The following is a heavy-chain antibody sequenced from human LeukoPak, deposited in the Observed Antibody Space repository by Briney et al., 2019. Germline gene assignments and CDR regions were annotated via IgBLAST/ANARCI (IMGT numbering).Heavy chain of an antibody. V-gene: IGHV3-66*01. D-gene: IGHD3-10*01. CDR2: ICSGGST. CDR1: GFTFSSYA. Sequence: GGSLRLSCAASGFTFSSYAMSWVRQAPGKGLEWVSVICSGGSTYYADSVKGRFTISRDNSKNTLYLQMNSLRAEDTAVYYCARDGYYYGSGSYYVHDYWGQGTLVTVSS. J-gene: IGHJ4*02. CDR3: ARDGYYYGSGSYYVHDY.